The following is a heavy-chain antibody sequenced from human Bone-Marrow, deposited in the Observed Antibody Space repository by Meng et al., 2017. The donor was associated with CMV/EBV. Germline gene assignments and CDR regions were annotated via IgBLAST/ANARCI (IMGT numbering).Heavy chain of an antibody. V-gene: IGHV3-23*01. CDR1: GFTFSSYA. J-gene: IGHJ4*02. CDR3: AKEVFYYGD. CDR2: ISGSGGST. Sequence: GESLKISCAASGFTFSSYAMSWVRQAPGKGLEWVSAISGSGGSTYYADSVKGRFTISRDNSKNTLFLQMNSLRAEDTAVYYCAKEVFYYGDWGQGPRVTGSS. D-gene: IGHD3-10*01.